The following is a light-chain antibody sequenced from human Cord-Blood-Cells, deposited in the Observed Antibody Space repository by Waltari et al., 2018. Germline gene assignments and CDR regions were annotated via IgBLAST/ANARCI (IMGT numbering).Light chain of an antibody. Sequence: QSVLTQPPSVSGAPGQRVTISCTGSSSNIGAGNHVHRYHQLPGSAPKLLSYGNSDRPSGVPDRFSGSKSGTSASLAITGLQAEDEADYYCQSYDSSLSGSVVFGGGTKLTVL. J-gene: IGLJ2*01. CDR1: SSNIGAGNH. CDR2: GNS. CDR3: QSYDSSLSGSVV. V-gene: IGLV1-40*01.